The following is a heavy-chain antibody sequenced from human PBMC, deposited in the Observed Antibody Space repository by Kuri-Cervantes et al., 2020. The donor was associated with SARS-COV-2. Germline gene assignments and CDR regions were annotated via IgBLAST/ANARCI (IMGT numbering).Heavy chain of an antibody. CDR3: AKVGTSIAVSGRFDS. CDR2: ISASGAST. CDR1: GFTFSSYG. J-gene: IGHJ4*02. Sequence: GGSLRLSCAASGFTFSSYGMSWVRQAPGKGLEWVSVISASGASTYYADSVKGRFTISRDNSKNTLYLQMNSLRAEDTAVYYCAKVGTSIAVSGRFDSWGQGTLVTVSS. D-gene: IGHD6-19*01. V-gene: IGHV3-23*01.